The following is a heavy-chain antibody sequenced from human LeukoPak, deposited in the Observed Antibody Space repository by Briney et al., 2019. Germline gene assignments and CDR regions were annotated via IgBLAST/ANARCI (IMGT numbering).Heavy chain of an antibody. Sequence: GRSLRLSCAASGFTFSSYGMHWVRQAPGKGLEWVAVISYDGSNKYYADSVKGRFTISRDNSKNTLYLQMNSLRAGDTAVYYCAKLSGSYTGPFDYWGQGTLVTVSS. V-gene: IGHV3-30*18. CDR3: AKLSGSYTGPFDY. CDR2: ISYDGSNK. J-gene: IGHJ4*02. D-gene: IGHD1-26*01. CDR1: GFTFSSYG.